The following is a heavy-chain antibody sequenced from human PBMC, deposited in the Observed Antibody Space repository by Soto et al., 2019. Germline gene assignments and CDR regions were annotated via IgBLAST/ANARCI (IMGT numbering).Heavy chain of an antibody. CDR2: IIPILGIA. CDR1: GGTFSSYT. V-gene: IGHV1-69*08. J-gene: IGHJ6*02. D-gene: IGHD6-13*01. Sequence: QVQLVQSGAEVKKPGSSVKVSCKASGGTFSSYTISWVRQAPGQGLEWMGRIIPILGIANYAQKFQGRVTITADKSTSTAYMELSSLRSEDTAVYYCAREVRKSSSWYDYYGMDVWGQGTTVTVSS. CDR3: AREVRKSSSWYDYYGMDV.